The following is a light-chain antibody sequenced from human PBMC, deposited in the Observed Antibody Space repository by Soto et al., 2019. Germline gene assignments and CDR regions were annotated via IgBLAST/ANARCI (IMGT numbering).Light chain of an antibody. J-gene: IGLJ1*01. V-gene: IGLV2-14*01. Sequence: QSALTQPASVSGSPGQSITISCTGTSRDVGGYNYVSWYQQHPGKAPKLMIYDVSNRPSGVSNRFSGSKSGNTASLTISGLQAEDEADYNCSSYTSSSTYVFGTGTKLTV. CDR1: SRDVGGYNY. CDR2: DVS. CDR3: SSYTSSSTYV.